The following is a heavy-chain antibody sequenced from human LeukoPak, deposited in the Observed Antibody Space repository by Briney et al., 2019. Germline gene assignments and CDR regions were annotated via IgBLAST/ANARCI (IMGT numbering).Heavy chain of an antibody. V-gene: IGHV4-61*02. J-gene: IGHJ5*02. CDR2: IYSSGGT. CDR3: ARGDWQYSNNWSNWFDP. D-gene: IGHD6-13*01. Sequence: NPSETLSLTCSVSGGSITSGSYYWSWIRQPAGKGLEWIGRIYSSGGTNYNPSLKSRVTISVDMSKNQFSLKLSSVTAADTAVYYCARGDWQYSNNWSNWFDPWGQGTLVTVSS. CDR1: GGSITSGSYY.